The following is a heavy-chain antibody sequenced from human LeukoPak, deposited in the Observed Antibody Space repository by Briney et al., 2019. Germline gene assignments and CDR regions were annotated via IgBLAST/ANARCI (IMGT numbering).Heavy chain of an antibody. V-gene: IGHV4-59*01. J-gene: IGHJ6*03. CDR2: IYYSGST. CDR3: ARSYSSSWYITQYYYYMDV. D-gene: IGHD6-13*01. CDR1: GGFISSYY. Sequence: PSETLSLTCTVSGGFISSYYWSWIRQPPGKGLEWIGYIYYSGSTNYNPSLKSRVTISVDTSKNQFSLKLSSVTAADTAVYYCARSYSSSWYITQYYYYMDVWGKGTTVTVSS.